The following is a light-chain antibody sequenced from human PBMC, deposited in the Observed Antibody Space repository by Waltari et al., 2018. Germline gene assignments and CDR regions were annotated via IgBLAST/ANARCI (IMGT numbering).Light chain of an antibody. CDR2: AGN. CDR3: CSNVGSSVF. J-gene: IGLJ2*01. V-gene: IGLV2-23*03. CDR1: NRNVGSYNL. Sequence: QSALTQPASVSGSPGQSITISCPGFNRNVGSYNLVSWYQKHPGKAPKLLIYAGNRRPSGVSNRFSGSKSDNTASLTLSGLQAEDEADYYCCSNVGSSVFFGGGTKLTVL.